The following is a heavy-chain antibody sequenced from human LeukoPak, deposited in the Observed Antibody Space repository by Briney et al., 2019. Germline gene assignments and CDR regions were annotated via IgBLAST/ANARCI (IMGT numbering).Heavy chain of an antibody. V-gene: IGHV1-2*02. CDR3: ARPQVWYGVKGGMDV. CDR1: GYTFGGFY. D-gene: IGHD6-13*01. Sequence: ASVKVSCKASGYTFGGFYMHWVRQAPGQGLEWMGWINPNSGATNYAQKFQGRVTMTGDPSINTVYVELNRLRSDDTAVYYCARPQVWYGVKGGMDVWGQGTTVTVSS. CDR2: INPNSGAT. J-gene: IGHJ6*02.